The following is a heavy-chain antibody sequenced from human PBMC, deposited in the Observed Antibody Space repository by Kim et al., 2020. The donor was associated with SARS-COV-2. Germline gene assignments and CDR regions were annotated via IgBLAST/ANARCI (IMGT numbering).Heavy chain of an antibody. J-gene: IGHJ4*02. CDR3: ATGIAVAAQWYYFDY. CDR2: FDPEDGET. D-gene: IGHD6-19*01. V-gene: IGHV1-24*01. CDR1: GYTLTELS. Sequence: ASVKVSCKVSGYTLTELSMHWVRQAPGKGLEWMGGFDPEDGETIYAQKFQGRVTMTEDTSTDTAYMELSSLRSEDTAVYYCATGIAVAAQWYYFDYWGQGTLVTVSS.